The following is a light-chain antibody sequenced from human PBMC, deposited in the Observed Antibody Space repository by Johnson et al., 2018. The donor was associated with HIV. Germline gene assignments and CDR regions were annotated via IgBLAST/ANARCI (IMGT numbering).Light chain of an antibody. V-gene: IGLV1-51*01. CDR2: DNN. J-gene: IGLJ1*01. Sequence: QPVLTQPPSVSAAPRQKVTISCSGSSSNIGNNYVSWYQQLPGTAPKLLIYDNNKRPSGIPDRFSGSKSGTSATLGITGLQTGDEAAYYCGPWADRLGVSVFASETKVTVL. CDR3: GPWADRLGVSV. CDR1: SSNIGNNY.